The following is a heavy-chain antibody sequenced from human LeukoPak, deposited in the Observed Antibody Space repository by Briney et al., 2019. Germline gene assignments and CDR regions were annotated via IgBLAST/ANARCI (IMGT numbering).Heavy chain of an antibody. CDR3: ARVLAAAAYFDY. Sequence: ASVKVSCTASGYTFTNNYLHWVRQAPGQGLEWMGMIYPRDGSTSYAQNFQGRVTVTRDTSTTTVHMELRGLRSEDTAVYYCARVLAAAAYFDYWGQGTLVTVSS. J-gene: IGHJ4*02. D-gene: IGHD6-13*01. CDR1: GYTFTNNY. V-gene: IGHV1-46*01. CDR2: IYPRDGST.